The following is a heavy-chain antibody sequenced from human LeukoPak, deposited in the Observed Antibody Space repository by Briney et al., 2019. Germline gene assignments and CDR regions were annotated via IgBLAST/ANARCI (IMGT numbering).Heavy chain of an antibody. D-gene: IGHD3-9*01. CDR2: IGGSGGST. V-gene: IGHV3-23*01. CDR1: GYTFSSYA. J-gene: IGHJ4*02. CDR3: AKAEGDDILTGLDY. Sequence: PGGPLRLSCATSGYTFSSYAMSWVRQAPGKGLEWVSGIGGSGGSTYYADSVKGRFTISRDNSKNTLYLQMNSLRTEDTAVYYCAKAEGDDILTGLDYWGQGTLVTVSS.